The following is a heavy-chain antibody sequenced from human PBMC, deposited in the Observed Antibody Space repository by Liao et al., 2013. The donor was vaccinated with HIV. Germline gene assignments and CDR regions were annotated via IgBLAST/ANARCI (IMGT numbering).Heavy chain of an antibody. Sequence: QVQLQQWGAGLLEPSETLSLTCAMYGGSFSGYYWSWLRQPAGKGLEWIGRIHGSGSSSSNPSLQSRVTMSIDTSKNQFSLNLNSVTAADTAVYFCARKGVGIDAFDLWGEGTVVTVSS. CDR1: GGSFSGYY. V-gene: IGHV4-59*10. CDR3: ARKGVGIDAFDL. D-gene: IGHD1-14*01. CDR2: IHGSGSS. J-gene: IGHJ3*01.